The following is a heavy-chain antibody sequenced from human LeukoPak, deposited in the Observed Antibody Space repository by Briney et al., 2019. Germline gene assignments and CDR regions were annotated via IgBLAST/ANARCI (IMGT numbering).Heavy chain of an antibody. CDR1: GFTFSNYG. Sequence: PGGSLSLSCAASGFTFSNYGMHWVRQAPGKGLEWVAVISYDGGEQHYGDSVKGRFSISRDDSKSTLYLQMNSLTVEDTALYYCAKPRTFYDILTVSFQQWGQGTWVTVSS. J-gene: IGHJ1*01. CDR3: AKPRTFYDILTVSFQQ. CDR2: ISYDGGEQ. V-gene: IGHV3-30*18. D-gene: IGHD3-9*01.